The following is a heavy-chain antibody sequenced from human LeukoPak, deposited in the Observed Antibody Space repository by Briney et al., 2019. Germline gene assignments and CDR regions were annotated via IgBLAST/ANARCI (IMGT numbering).Heavy chain of an antibody. CDR2: INSDGSST. D-gene: IGHD5-24*01. V-gene: IGHV3-74*01. CDR3: AREGQARWLQERAFDY. Sequence: GGSLRLSCAASGFTFSSYWMHWVRQAPGKGLVWVSRINSDGSSTSYADSVKSRFTISRDNAKNTLYLQMNSLRAEDTAVYYCAREGQARWLQERAFDYWGQGTLVTVSS. CDR1: GFTFSSYW. J-gene: IGHJ4*02.